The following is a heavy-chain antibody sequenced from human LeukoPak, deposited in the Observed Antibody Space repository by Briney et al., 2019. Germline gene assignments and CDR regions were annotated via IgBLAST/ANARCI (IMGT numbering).Heavy chain of an antibody. Sequence: SETLSLTCAVYGGSFSGYYWSWIRQPPGKGLEWIGEINHSGGTNYNPSLKSRVTISVDTSKNQFSLKLSSVTAADTAVYDCARIVGATDYWGQGTLVTVSS. CDR2: INHSGGT. J-gene: IGHJ4*02. D-gene: IGHD1-26*01. V-gene: IGHV4-34*01. CDR3: ARIVGATDY. CDR1: GGSFSGYY.